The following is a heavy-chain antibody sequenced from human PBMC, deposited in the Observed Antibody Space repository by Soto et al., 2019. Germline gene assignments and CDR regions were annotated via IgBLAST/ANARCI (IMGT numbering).Heavy chain of an antibody. CDR3: AHRPRGYASSFDY. CDR2: IYWYEDK. CDR1: GFSLSTRGVA. J-gene: IGHJ4*02. Sequence: QITLKESGPTLVKPTQTLTLTCTFSGFSLSTRGVAVGWFRQPPGKALEWLALIYWYEDKWYSPSLKRRVTMTDDLAKNSVVLTMTNMDPVDQATYYCAHRPRGYASSFDYWGQGTLVTVSS. V-gene: IGHV2-5*01. D-gene: IGHD5-12*01.